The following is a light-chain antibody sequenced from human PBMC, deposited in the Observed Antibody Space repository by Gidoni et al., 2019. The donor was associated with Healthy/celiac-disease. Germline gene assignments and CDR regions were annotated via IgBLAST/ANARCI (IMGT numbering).Light chain of an antibody. CDR1: QSVSSSY. CDR2: GAS. J-gene: IGKJ4*01. CDR3: QQYGSSPRLT. V-gene: IGKV3-20*01. Sequence: EIVLTQSPGSLSLSPGERATLSCRASQSVSSSYLAWYQQKPGQPPRLLIYGASSRATGIPDRFSGSGSGTDFTLTISRLEPEDFAVYYCQQYGSSPRLTFXGXTKVEIK.